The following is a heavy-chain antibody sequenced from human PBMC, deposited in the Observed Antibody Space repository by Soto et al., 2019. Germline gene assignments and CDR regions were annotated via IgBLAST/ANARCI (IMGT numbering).Heavy chain of an antibody. D-gene: IGHD2-8*01. CDR3: ARVGPIPREVYAYFDY. CDR1: GYTFTSYY. CDR2: INPSGGST. J-gene: IGHJ4*02. Sequence: ASVKVSCKASGYTFTSYYMHWVRQAPGQGLEWMGIINPSGGSTSYAQKFQGRVTMTRDTSTSTVYMELSSLRSEDTAVYYCARVGPIPREVYAYFDYWGQGTLVTVSS. V-gene: IGHV1-46*01.